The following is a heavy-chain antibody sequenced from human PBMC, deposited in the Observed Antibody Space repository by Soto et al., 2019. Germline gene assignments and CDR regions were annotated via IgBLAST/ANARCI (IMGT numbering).Heavy chain of an antibody. CDR1: GGSISSYY. Sequence: PSETLSLTCTVSGGSISSYYWSWIRQPPGKGLKWIGYIYYSGSTNYNPSLKSRVTISVDTSKNQFSLKLSSVTAADTAVYYCARDYVSSSWHMNWFDPWGQGTLVTVSS. CDR3: ARDYVSSSWHMNWFDP. V-gene: IGHV4-59*01. CDR2: IYYSGST. J-gene: IGHJ5*02. D-gene: IGHD6-13*01.